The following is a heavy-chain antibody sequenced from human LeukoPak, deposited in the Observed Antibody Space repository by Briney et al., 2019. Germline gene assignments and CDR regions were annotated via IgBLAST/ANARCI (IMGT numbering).Heavy chain of an antibody. D-gene: IGHD3-16*01. CDR3: AKVGGSQGLYGMDV. CDR1: GFTFSSYA. V-gene: IGHV3-30-3*01. J-gene: IGHJ6*02. CDR2: ISYDGSNK. Sequence: GGSLRLSCAASGFTFSSYAMHWVRQAPGKGLEWVAVISYDGSNKYYADSVKGRFTISRDNSKNTLYLQMNSLRAEDTAVYYCAKVGGSQGLYGMDVWGQGTTVTVSS.